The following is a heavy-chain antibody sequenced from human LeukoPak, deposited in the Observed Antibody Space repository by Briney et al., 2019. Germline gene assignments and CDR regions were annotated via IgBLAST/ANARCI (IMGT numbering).Heavy chain of an antibody. J-gene: IGHJ4*02. D-gene: IGHD6-13*01. CDR3: ASTSGYSSSWYERDDY. Sequence: ASVKVSCKASGYTFTSYDINWVRQATGQGLEWMGWMNRNSGNTGYAQKFQGRVTMTRNTSISTAYMELSSLRSEDTAVYYCASTSGYSSSWYERDDYWGQGTLVTVSS. CDR1: GYTFTSYD. V-gene: IGHV1-8*01. CDR2: MNRNSGNT.